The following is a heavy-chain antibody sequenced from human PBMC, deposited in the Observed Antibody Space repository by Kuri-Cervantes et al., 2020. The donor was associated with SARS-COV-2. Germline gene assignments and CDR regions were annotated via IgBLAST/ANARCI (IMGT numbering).Heavy chain of an antibody. Sequence: GESLKISCTASGFTFSGYNMNWVRQAPGKGLEWVSSISSSTGYIYYTDSVMGRFTISRDSSKNMLYLQMNSLKAEDTAVYYCSRTYDSSGSLYYYYYMDVWGKGTTVTVSS. CDR2: ISSSTGYI. V-gene: IGHV3-21*01. CDR1: GFTFSGYN. J-gene: IGHJ6*03. CDR3: SRTYDSSGSLYYYYYMDV. D-gene: IGHD3-22*01.